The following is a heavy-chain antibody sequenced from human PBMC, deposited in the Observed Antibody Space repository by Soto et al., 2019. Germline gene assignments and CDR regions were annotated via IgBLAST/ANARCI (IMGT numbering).Heavy chain of an antibody. CDR3: ARWGCSGTNCNLNQRSYDL. Sequence: QVQLVESGGGVVQPGMSLRLSCAASGFIFNEYGMHWVRQAPGKGLEWVAVIWYDGSNKYYADSVKGRFTISRDNYKNTMSLQMNNLRAEDTAVYYCARWGCSGTNCNLNQRSYDLWGQGTLVTVSS. J-gene: IGHJ4*02. CDR2: IWYDGSNK. V-gene: IGHV3-33*03. D-gene: IGHD2-15*01. CDR1: GFIFNEYG.